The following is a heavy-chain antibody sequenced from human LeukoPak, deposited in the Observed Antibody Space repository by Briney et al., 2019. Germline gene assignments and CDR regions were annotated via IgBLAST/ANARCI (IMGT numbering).Heavy chain of an antibody. Sequence: GGSLRLSCAASGFTFDDYAMHWVRQAPGKGLEWVSGISWNSGSIGYADSVEGRFTISRDNAKNSLYLQMNSLRAEDMALYYCAKAHDYYDSSGPDYWGQGTLVTVSS. CDR3: AKAHDYYDSSGPDY. CDR1: GFTFDDYA. CDR2: ISWNSGSI. V-gene: IGHV3-9*03. J-gene: IGHJ4*02. D-gene: IGHD3-22*01.